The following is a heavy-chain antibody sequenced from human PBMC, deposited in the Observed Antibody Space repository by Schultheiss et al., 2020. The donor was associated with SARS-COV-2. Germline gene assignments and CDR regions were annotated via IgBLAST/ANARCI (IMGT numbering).Heavy chain of an antibody. J-gene: IGHJ6*02. CDR1: GDSVSSNSAA. D-gene: IGHD6-19*01. CDR2: TYYRSKWYN. Sequence: SETLSLTCAISGDSVSSNSAAWNWIKQSPSRGLEWLGRTYYRSKWYNDYAVSVKSRITINPDTSKNQFSLQLNSVTPEDTAVYYCARDRLAVAVYYYYGMDVWGQGTTVTVSS. V-gene: IGHV6-1*01. CDR3: ARDRLAVAVYYYYGMDV.